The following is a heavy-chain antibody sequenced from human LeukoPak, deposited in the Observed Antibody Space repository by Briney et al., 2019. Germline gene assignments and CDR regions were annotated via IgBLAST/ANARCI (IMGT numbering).Heavy chain of an antibody. D-gene: IGHD3-22*01. Sequence: ASVKVSCKASGYTFTGYYMHWVRQAPGQGLERMGWINPNSGGTNYAQKFQGRVTMTRDTSISTAYMELSRLRSDDTAVYYCAREDGSDYDSNYWGQGTLVTVSS. CDR2: INPNSGGT. CDR1: GYTFTGYY. CDR3: AREDGSDYDSNY. V-gene: IGHV1-2*02. J-gene: IGHJ4*02.